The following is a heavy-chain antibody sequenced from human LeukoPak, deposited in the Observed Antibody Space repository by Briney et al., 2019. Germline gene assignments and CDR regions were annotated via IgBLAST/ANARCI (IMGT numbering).Heavy chain of an antibody. CDR2: ICSSGST. CDR1: GASMRRYY. V-gene: IGHV4-4*07. CDR3: ARENPVGYSYGPVYFDY. J-gene: IGHJ4*02. D-gene: IGHD5-18*01. Sequence: SETLSLTCTVSGASMRRYYWTWIRQPAGKGLEWIGRICSSGSTNYNPSLKSRVTMSVDTSKNQSSLKLSSVTAADTAVYYCARENPVGYSYGPVYFDYWGQGTLATVSS.